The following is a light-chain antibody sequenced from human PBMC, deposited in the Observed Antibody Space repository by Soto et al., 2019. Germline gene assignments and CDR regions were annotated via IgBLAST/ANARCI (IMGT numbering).Light chain of an antibody. J-gene: IGKJ4*01. V-gene: IGKV1-39*01. CDR2: AAS. CDR3: QQTFRPPRT. CDR1: QSISSY. Sequence: DIQMTQSPSSLSASVGDRVTITCRASQSISSYLNWYQQKPGKAPKLLIYAASSLQSGVPSRFSGSGSGTDFTLTISSLQPEDFATYYCQQTFRPPRTFGGGTKVVIK.